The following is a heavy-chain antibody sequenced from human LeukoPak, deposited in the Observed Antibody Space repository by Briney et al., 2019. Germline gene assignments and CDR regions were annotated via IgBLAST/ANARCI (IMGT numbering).Heavy chain of an antibody. D-gene: IGHD1-1*01. CDR2: IIPIFGTA. CDR3: AREGLERPPYYYYMDV. CDR1: GGTFSSYA. Sequence: GASVKVSCKASGGTFSSYAISWVRQAPGQGLEWMGGIIPIFGTANYAQKFQGRVTITADKSTSTAYMELSSLRSEDTAVYYCAREGLERPPYYYYMDVRGKGTTVTVSS. J-gene: IGHJ6*03. V-gene: IGHV1-69*06.